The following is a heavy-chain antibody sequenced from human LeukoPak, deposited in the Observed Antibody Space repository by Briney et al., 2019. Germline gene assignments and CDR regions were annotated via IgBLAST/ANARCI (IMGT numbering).Heavy chain of an antibody. V-gene: IGHV1-2*02. CDR2: INPNSGGT. CDR1: GHTFTGYY. D-gene: IGHD3-9*01. J-gene: IGHJ4*02. Sequence: ASVKVSCKASGHTFTGYYMHWVRQAPGQELEWMGWINPNSGGTNYAQKFQGRVTMTRDTSISTAYMELSRLRSDDTAVYYCARVLRYFDWLFTPLGYWGQGTLVTVSS. CDR3: ARVLRYFDWLFTPLGY.